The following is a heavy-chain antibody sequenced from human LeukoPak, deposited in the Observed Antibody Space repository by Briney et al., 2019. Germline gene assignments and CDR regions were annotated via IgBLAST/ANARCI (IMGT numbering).Heavy chain of an antibody. CDR2: IWNDGSKE. CDR3: AKDAHRGSWSSGSLDY. V-gene: IGHV3-30*02. CDR1: GLTFSDYG. Sequence: GGSLRLSCAASGLTFSDYGMHWVRQAPGKGLEWVAFIWNDGSKEYYADSVKGRFTISRDNSKNTLSLQMSSLRAEDTAVYYCAKDAHRGSWSSGSLDYWGQGSLVTV. J-gene: IGHJ4*02. D-gene: IGHD3-10*01.